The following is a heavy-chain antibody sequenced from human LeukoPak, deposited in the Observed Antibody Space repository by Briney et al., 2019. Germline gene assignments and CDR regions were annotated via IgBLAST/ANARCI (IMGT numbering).Heavy chain of an antibody. CDR1: GFTFSSCA. D-gene: IGHD6-19*01. V-gene: IGHV3-23*01. CDR3: AKSRSGWYEYNWFDP. Sequence: GGSLRLSCAASGFTFSSCAMSWVRQAPGKGLEWVSAISGSGGSTYYADSVKGRFTISRDNSKNTLYLQMNSLRAEDTAVYYCAKSRSGWYEYNWFDPWGQGTLVTVSS. J-gene: IGHJ5*02. CDR2: ISGSGGST.